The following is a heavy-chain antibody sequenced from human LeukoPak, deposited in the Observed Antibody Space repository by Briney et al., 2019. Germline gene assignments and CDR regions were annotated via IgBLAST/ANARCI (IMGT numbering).Heavy chain of an antibody. J-gene: IGHJ6*03. V-gene: IGHV1-2*02. D-gene: IGHD5-24*01. CDR3: ARVKRRRDGYNPYMDV. CDR2: INPNSGGT. CDR1: GYTFTGYY. Sequence: ASVKVSCKASGYTFTGYYMHWVRQAPGQGLEWMGWINPNSGGTNYAQKFQGRVTMTRDTSISTAYMEPSRLRSDDTAVYYCARVKRRRDGYNPYMDVWGKGTTVTVSS.